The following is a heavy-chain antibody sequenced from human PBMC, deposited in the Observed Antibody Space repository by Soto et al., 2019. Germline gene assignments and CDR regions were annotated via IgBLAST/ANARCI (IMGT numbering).Heavy chain of an antibody. J-gene: IGHJ4*02. CDR1: GFTFNTYF. CDR3: ARDTSNSFDY. V-gene: IGHV1-18*01. Sequence: HVQLLQSGGELKKPGASVKVSCNTSGFTFNTYFISWVRQAPGQGLEWMGWTSPYNGNTKYGEKFQGRVTMTTDTITRTAYMELRNLRIDDTAVYYCARDTSNSFDYWGQGTLVTVSS. D-gene: IGHD2-2*01. CDR2: TSPYNGNT.